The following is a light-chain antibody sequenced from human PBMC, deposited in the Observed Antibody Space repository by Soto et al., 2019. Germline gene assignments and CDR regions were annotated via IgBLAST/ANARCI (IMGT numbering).Light chain of an antibody. J-gene: IGKJ4*01. CDR3: QQYGSSPLT. CDR1: QSVSSDY. Sequence: EIVLTQSPGTLTLSPGERATLSCRASQSVSSDYLAWYQQKPGQTPKVLIYRASSRATGIPDRFSGSGSGTDFTLTISRLEPEDFAVYSCQQYGSSPLTFRGGTKVEIK. V-gene: IGKV3-20*01. CDR2: RAS.